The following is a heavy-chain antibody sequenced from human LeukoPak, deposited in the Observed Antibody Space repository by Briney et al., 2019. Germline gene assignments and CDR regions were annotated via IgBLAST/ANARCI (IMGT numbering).Heavy chain of an antibody. Sequence: GGSLRLSCAASGFTFNDYYMSWIRQAPGKGLEWLSYINIGGTNTHYADSVKGRFTISRDDAKKSLYLEMNNLRAEDTAVYYCATDGAGFDTWGQGVLVTVSS. CDR2: INIGGTNT. J-gene: IGHJ5*02. CDR3: ATDGAGFDT. CDR1: GFTFNDYY. V-gene: IGHV3-11*01.